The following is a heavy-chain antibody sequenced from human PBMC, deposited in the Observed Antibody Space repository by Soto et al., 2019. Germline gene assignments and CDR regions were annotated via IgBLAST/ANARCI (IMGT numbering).Heavy chain of an antibody. CDR1: GYTFSTSG. J-gene: IGHJ6*02. CDR3: AGSGSVTYYYYGLDV. Sequence: QVQLVQSGPELKKPGASVKVSCKASGYTFSTSGISWVRQAPGQGLEWMGWISTYNGDTNYAQKFQGRVTMTTDTSKTKAYMELRSLRSDDTAVYYCAGSGSVTYYYYGLDVWGQGTTVTVSS. CDR2: ISTYNGDT. D-gene: IGHD3-10*01. V-gene: IGHV1-18*01.